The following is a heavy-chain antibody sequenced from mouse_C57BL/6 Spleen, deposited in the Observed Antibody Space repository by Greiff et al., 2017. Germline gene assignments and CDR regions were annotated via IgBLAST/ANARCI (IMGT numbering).Heavy chain of an antibody. Sequence: EVKLQESGGGLVKPGGSLKLSCAASGFTFSDYGMHWVRQAPEKGLEWVAYISSGSSTIYYADTVKGRFTISRDNAKNTLFLQMTSLRSEDTAMYYCARPRGYGNYAMDYWGQGTSVTVSS. CDR3: ARPRGYGNYAMDY. D-gene: IGHD2-1*01. CDR1: GFTFSDYG. V-gene: IGHV5-17*01. CDR2: ISSGSSTI. J-gene: IGHJ4*01.